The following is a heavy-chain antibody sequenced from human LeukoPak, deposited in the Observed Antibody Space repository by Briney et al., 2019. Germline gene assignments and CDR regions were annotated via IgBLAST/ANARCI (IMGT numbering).Heavy chain of an antibody. Sequence: QPGGSLRLSCAASGFTFSSYGMSWVRQAPGKGLEWVSAISGSGGSTYYADSVKGRFTISRDNSKNTLYLQMNSLRAEDTAVYYCARDLGYSSGPNYWGQGTRVTVSS. J-gene: IGHJ4*02. V-gene: IGHV3-23*01. CDR3: ARDLGYSSGPNY. D-gene: IGHD6-19*01. CDR2: ISGSGGST. CDR1: GFTFSSYG.